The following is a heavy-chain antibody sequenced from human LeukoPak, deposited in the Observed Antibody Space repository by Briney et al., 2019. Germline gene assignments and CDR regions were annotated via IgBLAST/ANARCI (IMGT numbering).Heavy chain of an antibody. D-gene: IGHD3-9*01. J-gene: IGHJ4*02. V-gene: IGHV3-23*01. Sequence: GGSLRLSCAASGFTFSSYSMNWVRQAPGKGLEWVSAISGSGGSTYYADSVKGRFTISRDNSKNTLYLQMNSLRAEDTAVYYCAKDGGLRYFVYWGQGTLVTVSS. CDR1: GFTFSSYS. CDR3: AKDGGLRYFVY. CDR2: ISGSGGST.